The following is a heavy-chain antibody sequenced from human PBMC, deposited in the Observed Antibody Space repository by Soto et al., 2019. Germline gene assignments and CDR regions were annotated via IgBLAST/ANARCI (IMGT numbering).Heavy chain of an antibody. CDR2: MNPNSGNT. Sequence: VASVKVSCKASGYTFTSYDINWVRQATGQGLEWMGWMNPNSGNTGYAQKFQGRVTMTRNTSISTAYMELSSLRSEDTAVYYCARGWADWYSSSWYSHGMDVCGQGNTV. V-gene: IGHV1-8*01. J-gene: IGHJ6*02. CDR3: ARGWADWYSSSWYSHGMDV. D-gene: IGHD6-13*01. CDR1: GYTFTSYD.